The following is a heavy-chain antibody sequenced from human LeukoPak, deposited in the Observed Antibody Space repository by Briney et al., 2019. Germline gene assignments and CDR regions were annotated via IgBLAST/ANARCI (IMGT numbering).Heavy chain of an antibody. V-gene: IGHV3-74*01. CDR1: GLTFSIDW. CDR3: TRGISDNYGSFDS. D-gene: IGHD4-17*01. CDR2: INPAGGSA. J-gene: IGHJ4*02. Sequence: GRSLRPACEPSGLTFSIDWVHWVRQAPGKGLVWVSRINPAGGSAYYAESVKGRFSISRDNAKNTVYLHMNSLRAEDTAVYYCTRGISDNYGSFDSWGQGTLVTVSS.